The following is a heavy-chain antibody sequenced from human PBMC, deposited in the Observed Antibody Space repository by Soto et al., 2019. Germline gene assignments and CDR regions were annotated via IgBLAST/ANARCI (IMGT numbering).Heavy chain of an antibody. CDR3: ARELNTDSSAYYSFAY. D-gene: IGHD3-22*01. J-gene: IGHJ4*02. CDR2: VGTSNTNT. V-gene: IGHV1-18*01. CDR1: GYTFTAYG. Sequence: QVQLVQSGPEVKMPGASVKVSCKTSGYTFTAYGLAWRRQAPGQRPEWMGWVGTSNTNTNDAQKCQGRVTMTTDTSTTSTYMERRSLRSDDTAVYYCARELNTDSSAYYSFAYWGQGTLVTVSS.